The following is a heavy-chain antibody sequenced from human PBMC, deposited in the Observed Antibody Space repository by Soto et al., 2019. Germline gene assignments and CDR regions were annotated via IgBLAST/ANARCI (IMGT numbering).Heavy chain of an antibody. CDR1: GFTFSSSA. D-gene: IGHD3-10*01. CDR2: ISGSVTYT. CDR3: AKAKNYLEAFDI. J-gene: IGHJ3*02. V-gene: IGHV3-23*01. Sequence: EVQLLESGGGLVQPGGSLRLSCAASGFTFSSSAMSWVRQAPGKGLEWVSAISGSVTYTYYAYSVKGGFTISRDNAKNTLYLQLDILRAEDTAVYYCAKAKNYLEAFDIWFQWTMVTVSS.